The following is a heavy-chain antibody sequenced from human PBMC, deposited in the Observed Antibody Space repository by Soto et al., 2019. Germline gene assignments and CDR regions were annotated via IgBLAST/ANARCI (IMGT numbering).Heavy chain of an antibody. CDR2: IYYSGST. CDR1: GGSISSSSYY. Sequence: SEPLSLTCTVSGGSISSSSYYWGWIRQPPGKGLEWIGSIYYSGSTYYNPSLKSRVTISVDTSKNQFSLKLSSVTAADTAVYYCARRASRGIVVVPAAIIDWGQGTLVTVSS. CDR3: ARRASRGIVVVPAAIID. J-gene: IGHJ4*02. V-gene: IGHV4-39*01. D-gene: IGHD2-2*01.